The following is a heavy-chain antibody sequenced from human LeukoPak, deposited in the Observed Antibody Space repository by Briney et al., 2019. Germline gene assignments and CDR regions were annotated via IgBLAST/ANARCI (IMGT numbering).Heavy chain of an antibody. CDR3: AREDYYGSGSSYYFDY. D-gene: IGHD3-10*01. Sequence: GESLKISCKGSGYSFTSYWIAWVRQMPGKGLEWMGVIYPGDSNTNYSPSFQGHVTISADKSISTAYLQWSSLKASDTAMYYCAREDYYGSGSSYYFDYWGQGTLVTVSS. CDR1: GYSFTSYW. V-gene: IGHV5-51*01. CDR2: IYPGDSNT. J-gene: IGHJ4*02.